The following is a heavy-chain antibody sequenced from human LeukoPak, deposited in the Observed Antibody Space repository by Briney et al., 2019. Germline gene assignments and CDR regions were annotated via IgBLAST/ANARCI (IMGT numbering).Heavy chain of an antibody. CDR2: IKPDGSAT. Sequence: PGGSLRLSCAASGFSFSNFWMSWVRQAPGKGREWVANIKPDGSATNYVDSVKGRFTISRDNAKNSLDLQMNSLRAEDTAVYYCARGGGSSSWGQGTLVTVSS. J-gene: IGHJ5*02. V-gene: IGHV3-7*01. D-gene: IGHD6-6*01. CDR1: GFSFSNFW. CDR3: ARGGGSSS.